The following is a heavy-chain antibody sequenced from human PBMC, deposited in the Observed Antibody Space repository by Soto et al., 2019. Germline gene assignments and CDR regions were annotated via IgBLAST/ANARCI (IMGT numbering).Heavy chain of an antibody. D-gene: IGHD3-22*01. CDR3: ARDYYDSSGYNHLSLSGHSPPFDY. CDR1: GFTFSSYA. V-gene: IGHV3-23*01. J-gene: IGHJ4*02. Sequence: GGSLRLSCAASGFTFSSYAMSWVRQAPGKGLEWVSAISGSGGSTYYADSVKGRFTISRDNSKNTLYLQMNSLRAEDTAVYYCARDYYDSSGYNHLSLSGHSPPFDYWGQGTLVTVSS. CDR2: ISGSGGST.